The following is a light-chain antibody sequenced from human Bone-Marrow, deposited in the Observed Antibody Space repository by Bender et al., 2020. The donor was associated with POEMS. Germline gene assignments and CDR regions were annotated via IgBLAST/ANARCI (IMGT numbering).Light chain of an antibody. CDR1: SSDFGTNNF. CDR3: SSYTDYNTVI. V-gene: IGLV2-14*03. J-gene: IGLJ2*01. CDR2: DVD. Sequence: QSALTQPASVSGSPGQSITISCTGTSSDFGTNNFVSWYQQHPGKAPKLTIYDVDNRPSGVSSRFSGSKSGSTASLTISGLQTEDEADYYCSSYTDYNTVIFGGGTKLTVL.